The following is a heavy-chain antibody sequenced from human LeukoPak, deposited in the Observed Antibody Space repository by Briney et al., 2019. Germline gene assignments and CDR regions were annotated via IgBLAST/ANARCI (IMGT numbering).Heavy chain of an antibody. D-gene: IGHD5-24*01. V-gene: IGHV3-49*04. CDR1: GFTFSTYA. CDR3: TRGGNGYNSRESGY. CDR2: IRGKPFGETT. Sequence: GGSLRLSCAASGFTFSTYAMSWVRQAPGKGLEWVGFIRGKPFGETTEYAASAEGRFSISRDDSKSIAYLQMNSLKTEDTAVYYCTRGGNGYNSRESGYWGQGTLVTVSS. J-gene: IGHJ4*02.